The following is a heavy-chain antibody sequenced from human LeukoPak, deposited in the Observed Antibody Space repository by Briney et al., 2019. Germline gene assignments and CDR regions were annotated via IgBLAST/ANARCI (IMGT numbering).Heavy chain of an antibody. D-gene: IGHD6-19*01. CDR3: AKASHLIAVAGTYFDY. J-gene: IGHJ4*02. CDR2: ISWNSGSI. Sequence: GGSLRLSCVASGFTFSTYGMSWVRQAPGKGLEWVSGISWNSGSIGYADSVKGRFTISRDNAKNSLYLQMNSLRAEDTALYYCAKASHLIAVAGTYFDYWGQGTLVTVSS. CDR1: GFTFSTYG. V-gene: IGHV3-9*01.